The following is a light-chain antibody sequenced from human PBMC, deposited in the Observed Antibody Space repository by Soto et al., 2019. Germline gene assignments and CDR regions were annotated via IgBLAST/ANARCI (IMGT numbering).Light chain of an antibody. V-gene: IGLV2-14*01. CDR3: TSYTSSTTIV. CDR2: EVS. Sequence: QSALTQPASVSGSPGQSITISCTGTSSDVGGYNYVSWYQHHPGKAPKLMIYEVSNRPSGVSNRFSGYKSGTTASLTTSGLHDEDEDDYCSTSYTSSTTIVFGGGTKLTVL. J-gene: IGLJ3*02. CDR1: SSDVGGYNY.